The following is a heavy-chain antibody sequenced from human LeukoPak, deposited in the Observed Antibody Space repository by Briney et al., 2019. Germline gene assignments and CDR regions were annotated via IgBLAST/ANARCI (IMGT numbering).Heavy chain of an antibody. CDR2: ISGSGCST. CDR3: AKDGQDGYKVYYFDY. D-gene: IGHD5-24*01. J-gene: IGHJ4*02. V-gene: IGHV3-23*01. Sequence: GGSLRLSCAASGFTFTSYAMSWVRQAPGKGLEWVSAISGSGCSTYYADSGKGRFTISRENPKNTLYLQLNCHMTEDTAGYYCAKDGQDGYKVYYFDYWGQGTLVTVSS. CDR1: GFTFTSYA.